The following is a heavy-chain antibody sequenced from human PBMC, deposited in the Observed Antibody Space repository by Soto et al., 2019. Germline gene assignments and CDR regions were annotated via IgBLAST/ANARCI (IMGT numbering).Heavy chain of an antibody. J-gene: IGHJ4*02. D-gene: IGHD2-15*01. CDR3: AREVVVAATQRYFDY. CDR1: GGSISSYY. V-gene: IGHV4-59*01. CDR2: IYYSGST. Sequence: PSETLSLTCTVSGGSISSYYWSWIRQPPGKGLEWIGYIYYSGSTNYNPSLKSRVTISVDTSKNQFSLKLSSVTAADTAVYYCAREVVVAATQRYFDYWGQGTLVTAPQ.